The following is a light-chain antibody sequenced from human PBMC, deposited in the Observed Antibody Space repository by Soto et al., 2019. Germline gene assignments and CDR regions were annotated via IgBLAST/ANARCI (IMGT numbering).Light chain of an antibody. CDR2: AAS. CDR1: QSISNY. V-gene: IGKV1-39*01. Sequence: DIQMTQSPSSLSASVGGRVTITCRASQSISNYLNWYQQKPGKAPNLLLYAASSLQSGVPSRFSGSGSGTDFTLTISSLQREDFAVYYCQQYNNWPPITFGQGTRLEIK. CDR3: QQYNNWPPIT. J-gene: IGKJ5*01.